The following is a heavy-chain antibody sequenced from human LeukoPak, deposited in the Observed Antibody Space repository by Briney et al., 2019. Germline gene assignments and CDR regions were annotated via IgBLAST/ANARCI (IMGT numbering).Heavy chain of an antibody. CDR1: GYSISSGYY. CDR3: ARGSIAAAYPYYSDY. CDR2: IYHSGST. J-gene: IGHJ4*02. V-gene: IGHV4-38-2*01. Sequence: SETLSLTCAVSGYSISSGYYWGWIRQPPGKGLEWIGSIYHSGSTYYNPSLKSRVTISVDTSKNQFSLKLSSVTAADTAVYYCARGSIAAAYPYYSDYWGQGTLVTVSS. D-gene: IGHD6-13*01.